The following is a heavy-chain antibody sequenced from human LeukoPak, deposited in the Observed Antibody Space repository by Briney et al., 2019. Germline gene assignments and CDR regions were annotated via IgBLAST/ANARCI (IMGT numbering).Heavy chain of an antibody. CDR1: GFTFSTYR. Sequence: GGSLRLSCVGTGFTFSTYRMNWVRQAPGKGLEWVSSISSSSSYIYYADSVKGRITISRDNAKNSLYLQMNSLRDEDTAVYYCARDRDWAFDYWGQGTLITVSS. CDR3: ARDRDWAFDY. J-gene: IGHJ4*02. D-gene: IGHD3-9*01. CDR2: ISSSSSYI. V-gene: IGHV3-21*03.